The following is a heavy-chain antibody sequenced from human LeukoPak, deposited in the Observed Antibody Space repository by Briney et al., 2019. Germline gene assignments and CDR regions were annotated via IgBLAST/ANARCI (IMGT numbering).Heavy chain of an antibody. CDR2: IYYGGST. J-gene: IGHJ5*02. CDR3: ARHEYYDFWSGYSWFDP. Sequence: SETLSLTCTVSGGSISSSSYYWGWIRQPPGKGLEWIGSIYYGGSTYYNPSLKSRVTISVDTSKNQFSLKLSSVTAADTAVYYCARHEYYDFWSGYSWFDPWGQGTLVTVSS. CDR1: GGSISSSSYY. D-gene: IGHD3-3*01. V-gene: IGHV4-39*01.